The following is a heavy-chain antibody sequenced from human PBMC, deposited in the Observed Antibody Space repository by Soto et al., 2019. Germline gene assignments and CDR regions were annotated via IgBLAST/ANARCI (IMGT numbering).Heavy chain of an antibody. CDR2: IVVGSGNT. CDR3: AMQRGGVVY. D-gene: IGHD6-25*01. J-gene: IGHJ4*02. CDR1: GFTFTSSA. V-gene: IGHV1-58*02. Sequence: SVKVSCKASGFTFTSSARQWVRQARGQRLEWIGWIVVGSGNTNYAQKFQGRVTMTRDTSISTAYMDLSRLRSDDTAVYYCAMQRGGVVYWGQGTLVTVSS.